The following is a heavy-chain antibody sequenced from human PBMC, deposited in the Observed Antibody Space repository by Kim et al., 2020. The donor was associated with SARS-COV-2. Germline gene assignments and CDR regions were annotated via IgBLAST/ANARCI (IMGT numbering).Heavy chain of an antibody. Sequence: SETLSLTRTVSGGSISSYYGSWIRQPPGKGLEWIGYIYYSGSTNYNSSLKSRVTISVDTSKNQFSLKLSSVTAADTAVYFCARGDKTTPGPRSWGRGTLVTVSS. V-gene: IGHV4-59*01. CDR1: GGSISSYY. CDR2: IYYSGST. CDR3: ARGDKTTPGPRS. D-gene: IGHD1-1*01. J-gene: IGHJ5*02.